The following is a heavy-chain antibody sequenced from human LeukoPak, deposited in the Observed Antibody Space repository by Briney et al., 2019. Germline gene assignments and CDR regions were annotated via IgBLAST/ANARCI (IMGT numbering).Heavy chain of an antibody. D-gene: IGHD3-22*01. CDR2: ISSSSSYI. Sequence: GGSLRLSCAASGFTFSRYSMNWVREAREKGLELVSSISSSSSYIYYADSVNGRFTISRDNAKNSLYLQMNSLRAEDTAVYYCAIDYYDSAAWGQGTLVTVSS. V-gene: IGHV3-21*01. CDR3: AIDYYDSAA. J-gene: IGHJ4*02. CDR1: GFTFSRYS.